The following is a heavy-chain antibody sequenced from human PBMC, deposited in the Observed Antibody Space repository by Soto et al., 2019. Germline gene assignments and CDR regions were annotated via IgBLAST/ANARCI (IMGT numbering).Heavy chain of an antibody. D-gene: IGHD5-12*01. CDR1: GGTFNDYP. J-gene: IGHJ6*02. CDR3: ARGRGYSGDDHYYYFDMDV. Sequence: SVKVSCKASGGTFNDYPITWVRQAPGEGLEWMGGSIPIFGTANYAQKFQGRVTISVDESTSTAYMELSSLRSEDTAVYYCARGRGYSGDDHYYYFDMDVWGQGTTVTVSS. CDR2: SIPIFGTA. V-gene: IGHV1-69*13.